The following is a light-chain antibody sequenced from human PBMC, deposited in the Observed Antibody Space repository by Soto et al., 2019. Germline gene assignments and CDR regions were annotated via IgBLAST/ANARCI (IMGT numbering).Light chain of an antibody. CDR1: QSVSISY. Sequence: EVVLTQSPGTLSLSPVERATLSCRASQSVSISYLAWYQQKPGQAPRLLIYGASSRATGIPDRFSVIGSGTDFTLTISRLEPEDFDVYYCQQYGSSFMYTFGQGTKLEIK. CDR2: GAS. CDR3: QQYGSSFMYT. J-gene: IGKJ2*01. V-gene: IGKV3-20*01.